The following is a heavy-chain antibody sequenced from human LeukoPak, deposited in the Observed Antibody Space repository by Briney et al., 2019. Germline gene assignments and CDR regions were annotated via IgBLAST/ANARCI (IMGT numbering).Heavy chain of an antibody. D-gene: IGHD2-8*01. CDR1: GFTFSTYN. CDR3: ARDLYDRATDY. CDR2: IKTTGTTI. J-gene: IGHJ4*02. Sequence: GGSLRLSCAASGFTFSTYNMNWVRQAPGKGLEWVSYIKTTGTTIYYADSVKGRFTISRDNAKNSLYLQMNSLRGEDTAVYFCARDLYDRATDYRGQGTLVTVSS. V-gene: IGHV3-48*01.